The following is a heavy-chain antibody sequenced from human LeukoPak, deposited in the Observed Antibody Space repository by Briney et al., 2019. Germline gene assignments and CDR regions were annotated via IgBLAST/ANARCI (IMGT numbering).Heavy chain of an antibody. Sequence: TGGSLRLSCAASGFTFSSYGMHWVRQAPGKGLEWVAVIWYDGSNKYYADSVKGRFTISRDNSKNMLYLQMNSLRAEDTAVYYCARDGTADSSGYYVGPFPDYWGQGTLVTVSS. CDR3: ARDGTADSSGYYVGPFPDY. J-gene: IGHJ4*02. V-gene: IGHV3-33*01. D-gene: IGHD3-22*01. CDR1: GFTFSSYG. CDR2: IWYDGSNK.